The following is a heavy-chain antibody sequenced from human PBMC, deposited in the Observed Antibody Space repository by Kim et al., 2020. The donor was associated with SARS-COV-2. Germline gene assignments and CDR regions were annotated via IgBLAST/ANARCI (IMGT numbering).Heavy chain of an antibody. J-gene: IGHJ4*02. CDR3: ARWATPRYFDY. D-gene: IGHD2-15*01. CDR1: GLTFTTNG. V-gene: IGHV3-23*01. Sequence: GGSLRLSCLVSGLTFTTNGMNWVRQAPGKGLEWVATITDSSGTSTYYADPVKGRFTISRDNSKNTLYLQMNSLRVDDTAVYYCARWATPRYFDYWDQGIL. CDR2: ITDSSGTS.